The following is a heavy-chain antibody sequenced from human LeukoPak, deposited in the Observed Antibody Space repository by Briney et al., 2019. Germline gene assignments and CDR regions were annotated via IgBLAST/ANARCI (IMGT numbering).Heavy chain of an antibody. D-gene: IGHD1-26*01. CDR3: ARGGSYTPY. Sequence: WETLSLTCTVSGVSIGSYFWSWIRQPPGKGLEWIGYIGNRGRHNYNPSLKSRVTISVDTSKNQFSLKLNSVTAADTAVYYCARGGSYTPYWGQGTLVTVAS. J-gene: IGHJ4*02. CDR1: GVSIGSYF. V-gene: IGHV4-59*08. CDR2: IGNRGRH.